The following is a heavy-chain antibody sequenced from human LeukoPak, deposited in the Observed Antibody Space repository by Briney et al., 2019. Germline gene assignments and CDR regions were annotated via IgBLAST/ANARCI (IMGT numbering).Heavy chain of an antibody. Sequence: AAVNVSCTASGYTFTVYNIHWVRQAPGPGLEWMGWSNPNSGGTNFAPEFHGRVTITRDTSISTAYMDLSRLIYDQTAVYYCARSYVKDQLLYFDYWGQGTLVTVSS. CDR2: SNPNSGGT. D-gene: IGHD3-16*01. V-gene: IGHV1-2*02. CDR1: GYTFTVYN. CDR3: ARSYVKDQLLYFDY. J-gene: IGHJ4*02.